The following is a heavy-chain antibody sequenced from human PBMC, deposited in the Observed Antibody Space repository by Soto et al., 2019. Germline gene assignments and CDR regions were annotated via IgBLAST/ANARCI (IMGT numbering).Heavy chain of an antibody. CDR3: ARYAVAPSETDAFDI. CDR2: ISSSSSYI. Sequence: GGSLRLSCAASGFTFSSYSMNWVRQAPGKGLEWVSYISSSSSYIYYADSVKGRFTISRDNAKNSLYLQMSSLRAEDTAVYYCARYAVAPSETDAFDIWGQGTMVTVSS. V-gene: IGHV3-21*05. J-gene: IGHJ3*02. CDR1: GFTFSSYS. D-gene: IGHD6-19*01.